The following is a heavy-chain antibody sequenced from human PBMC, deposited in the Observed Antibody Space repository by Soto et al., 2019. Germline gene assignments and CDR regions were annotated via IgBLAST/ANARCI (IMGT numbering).Heavy chain of an antibody. Sequence: ASVKVSCKASGYTLTTFFMHWVRQAPGQGLEWMGVINPGYPAGRSTTYAQKFQGRVTMTTDTSTSTVYMELSSLRSEDTAVYYCARGDFKQWLDHFDYWGQGTLVTVSS. CDR3: ARGDFKQWLDHFDY. V-gene: IGHV1-46*01. CDR1: GYTLTTFF. J-gene: IGHJ4*02. CDR2: INPGYPAGRST. D-gene: IGHD6-19*01.